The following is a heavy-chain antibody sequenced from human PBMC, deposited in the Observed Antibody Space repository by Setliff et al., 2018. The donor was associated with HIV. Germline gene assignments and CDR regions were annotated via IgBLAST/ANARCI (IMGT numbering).Heavy chain of an antibody. Sequence: ASVKVSCKTSGYIFIRYYIFWVRQAPGQGLEWMGNINPHTGVTKYAEKFQGRVTMTRDTSINTIYMELSSLRSDDTAIYYCARDANYGSSGYDREYFDYWGQGTLVTVSS. J-gene: IGHJ4*02. CDR2: INPHTGVT. D-gene: IGHD5-12*01. CDR1: GYIFIRYY. CDR3: ARDANYGSSGYDREYFDY. V-gene: IGHV1-2*02.